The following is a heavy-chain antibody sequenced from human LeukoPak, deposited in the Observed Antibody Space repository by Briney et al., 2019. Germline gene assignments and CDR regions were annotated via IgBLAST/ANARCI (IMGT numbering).Heavy chain of an antibody. CDR1: GGSIYSHY. J-gene: IGHJ4*02. CDR2: IYYKGNT. Sequence: SETLSLTCAVSGGSIYSHYWGWIRQPPGKGLEWSGDIYYKGNTNYNPSLKSRVTISLDTSKNNFSLTLTSVVAAPTATSSCXXRXXXXNYSDXXXRXILVTVXS. V-gene: IGHV4-59*08. CDR3: XXRXXXXNYSDX.